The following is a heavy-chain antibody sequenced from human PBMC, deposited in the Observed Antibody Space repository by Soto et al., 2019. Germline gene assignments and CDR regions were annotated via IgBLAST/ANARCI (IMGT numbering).Heavy chain of an antibody. CDR2: TSYDESHR. CDR3: ARLWDLPPTPPHYYYGMDV. J-gene: IGHJ6*02. V-gene: IGHV3-30*04. Sequence: QVQLVRSGGGVVQAGRSLRLSCAASGFIFSSYAMQWVRQDPGKGLEWVAVTSYDESHRYYADSVKGRFTISRDNFKSTLFLQMNSLRAEDTAVYYCARLWDLPPTPPHYYYGMDVWSQGTTVTVSS. CDR1: GFIFSSYA. D-gene: IGHD1-26*01.